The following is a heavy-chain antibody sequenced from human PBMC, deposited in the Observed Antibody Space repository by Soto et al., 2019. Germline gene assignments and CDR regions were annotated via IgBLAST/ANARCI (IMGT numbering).Heavy chain of an antibody. CDR2: ISYDGSNK. V-gene: IGHV3-30-3*01. CDR3: ARDRRYYGSGSYPPDYYYGMDV. D-gene: IGHD3-10*01. Sequence: QVQLVESGGGVVQPGRSLRLSCAASGFTFSSYAMHWVRQAPGKGLEWVAVISYDGSNKYYADSVKGRFTISRDNSKNTLYLPMNSLRAEDTAVYYCARDRRYYGSGSYPPDYYYGMDVWGQGTTVTVSS. J-gene: IGHJ6*02. CDR1: GFTFSSYA.